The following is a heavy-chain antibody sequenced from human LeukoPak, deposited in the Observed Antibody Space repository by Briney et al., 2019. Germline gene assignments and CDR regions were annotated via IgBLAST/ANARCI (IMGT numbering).Heavy chain of an antibody. J-gene: IGHJ4*02. Sequence: PGGSLRLSCAASGFTFNAHWMHWVRQTPEKGLVWLSRINTDGSTTNYADAVKGRFTISRDNAKDTLYLQMNSLRVEDTAVYYCARDLSWNQADYWGQGSLVTVSS. V-gene: IGHV3-74*01. D-gene: IGHD1-1*01. CDR3: ARDLSWNQADY. CDR1: GFTFNAHW. CDR2: INTDGSTT.